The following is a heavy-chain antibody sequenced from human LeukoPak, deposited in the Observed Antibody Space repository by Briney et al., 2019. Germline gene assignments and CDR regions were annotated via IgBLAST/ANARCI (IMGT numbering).Heavy chain of an antibody. D-gene: IGHD4/OR15-4a*01. CDR3: ARDVDYANPRHDY. V-gene: IGHV4-34*01. J-gene: IGHJ4*02. CDR1: GGSFSGYY. CDR2: INHSGST. Sequence: PSETLSLTCAVYGGSFSGYYWSWIRQPPGKGLEWIGEINHSGSTNYNPSLKSRVTISVDTSKNQFSLKLSSVTAADTAVYYCARDVDYANPRHDYWGQGTLVTVSS.